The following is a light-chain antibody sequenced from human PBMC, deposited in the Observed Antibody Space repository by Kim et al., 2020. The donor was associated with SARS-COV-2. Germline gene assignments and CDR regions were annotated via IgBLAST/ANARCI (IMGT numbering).Light chain of an antibody. CDR2: DYN. CDR1: SSNNGSKT. Sequence: QTVTNSVSARSSNNGSKTVTWYQHLPGTAPKLLIVDYNQRPSGVPDRFPVSKSGTSASLSISGPQSDDEANYYCAAWYDRLTGLYVFGTGTKVTVL. J-gene: IGLJ1*01. V-gene: IGLV1-44*01. CDR3: AAWYDRLTGLYV.